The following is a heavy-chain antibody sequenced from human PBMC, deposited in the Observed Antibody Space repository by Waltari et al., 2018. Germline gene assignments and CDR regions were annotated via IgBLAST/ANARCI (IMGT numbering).Heavy chain of an antibody. CDR3: ARSHHTIAELLLLIDY. CDR1: GGSISSGDYY. Sequence: QVQLQESGPGLVKPSQTLSLTCTVSGGSISSGDYYWSWIRQPPGKGLEWIGYIYYSGSTYYNPSLKSRVTISVDTSKNQFSLKLSSVTAADTAVYYCARSHHTIAELLLLIDYWGQGTLVTVSS. CDR2: IYYSGST. J-gene: IGHJ4*02. V-gene: IGHV4-30-4*08. D-gene: IGHD6-13*01.